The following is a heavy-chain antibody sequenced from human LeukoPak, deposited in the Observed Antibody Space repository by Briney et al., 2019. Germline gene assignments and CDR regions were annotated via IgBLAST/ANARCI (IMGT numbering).Heavy chain of an antibody. CDR1: GYTFTDHY. J-gene: IGHJ4*02. CDR3: ARERSTGFIDY. CDR2: INPNSGVT. D-gene: IGHD1-1*01. V-gene: IGHV1-2*02. Sequence: ASVKVSCKASGYTFTDHYLHWVRQAPGQGLKWMGWINPNSGVTSYAQKFQGRVSMTRDTSISTVYLEVNWLTSDDTAVYFCARERSTGFIDYWAQGTLVTVSS.